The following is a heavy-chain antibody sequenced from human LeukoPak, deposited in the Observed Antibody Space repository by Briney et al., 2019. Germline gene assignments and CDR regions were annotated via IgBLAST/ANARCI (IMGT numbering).Heavy chain of an antibody. D-gene: IGHD5-12*01. Sequence: SETLSLTCTVSGGSISSSSYYWGWIRQPPGKGLEWIGSIYYSGSTYYNPSLKSRVTISVDRSKNQFSLKLSSVTAADTAVYYCARASVATNDAFDIWGQGTMVTVSS. CDR1: GGSISSSSYY. V-gene: IGHV4-39*07. CDR3: ARASVATNDAFDI. CDR2: IYYSGST. J-gene: IGHJ3*02.